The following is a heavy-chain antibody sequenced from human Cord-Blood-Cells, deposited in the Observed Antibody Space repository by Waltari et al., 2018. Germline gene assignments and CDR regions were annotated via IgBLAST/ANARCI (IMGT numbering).Heavy chain of an antibody. V-gene: IGHV4-34*01. J-gene: IGHJ6*02. Sequence: QVQLQQWGAGLLKPSETLSLTCAVYGGSFSGYYWSWIRQPPGNGLEWIGEINHSGSTIYNPSLKSRVTMSVDTSKNQFSLKLSSVTAADTAVYYCARVYYDYVYGMDVWGQGTTVTVSS. CDR1: GGSFSGYY. D-gene: IGHD3-16*01. CDR2: INHSGST. CDR3: ARVYYDYVYGMDV.